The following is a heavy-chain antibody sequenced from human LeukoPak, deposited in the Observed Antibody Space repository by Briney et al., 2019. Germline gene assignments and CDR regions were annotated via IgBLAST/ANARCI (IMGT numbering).Heavy chain of an antibody. J-gene: IGHJ4*02. CDR1: GFTFGEFA. CDR3: VKDISYGGNPAFKN. V-gene: IGHV3-9*01. D-gene: IGHD4-23*01. CDR2: ITWNTGNI. Sequence: PGGSLRLSCAASGFTFGEFAMHWVRQVPGRGLDWVSTITWNTGNIFYADSVRGRFTISRDDARQSLYLQMTDLRLDDTAFYYCVKDISYGGNPAFKNWGQGTLVTVSS.